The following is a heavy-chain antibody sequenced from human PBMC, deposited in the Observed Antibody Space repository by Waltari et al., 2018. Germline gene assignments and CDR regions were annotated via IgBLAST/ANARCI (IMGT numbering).Heavy chain of an antibody. CDR1: GGSFSGYY. J-gene: IGHJ6*03. V-gene: IGHV4-34*01. Sequence: QVQLQQWGAGLLKPSETLSLTCAVYGGSFSGYYWSWIRQPPGKGLEWIGEINHSGSTNYNPSLKSRVTISVDTSKNQFSLKLSSVTAADTAVYYCARGRGTMVRGVTPGGGYYYYYMDVWGKGTTVTISS. D-gene: IGHD3-10*01. CDR3: ARGRGTMVRGVTPGGGYYYYYMDV. CDR2: INHSGST.